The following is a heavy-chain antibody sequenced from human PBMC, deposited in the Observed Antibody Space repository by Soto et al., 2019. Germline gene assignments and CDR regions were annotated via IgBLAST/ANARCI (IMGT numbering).Heavy chain of an antibody. CDR2: ISSSTSYV. CDR3: ARDPSEGRVGNWFES. V-gene: IGHV3-21*06. CDR1: GFRFSRYG. D-gene: IGHD2-2*01. J-gene: IGHJ5*01. Sequence: EVQLVESGGGLVKPGGSLRLSCAASGFRFSRYGMNWLRQAPGRGLGWVASISSSTSYVYYADSVKGRFSTSRDNAKNILYLEMYALRTEDTAVYYCARDPSEGRVGNWFESWGQGTLVTVSS.